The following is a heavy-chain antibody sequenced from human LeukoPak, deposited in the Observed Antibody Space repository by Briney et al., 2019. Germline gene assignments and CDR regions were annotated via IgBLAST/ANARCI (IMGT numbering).Heavy chain of an antibody. CDR1: GFTFSSYG. CDR2: ISYDGSNK. J-gene: IGHJ4*02. V-gene: IGHV3-30*18. D-gene: IGHD1-7*01. CDR3: TKEWSNAGTTISPPDY. Sequence: GRSLRLSCAASGFTFSSYGMHWVRQAPGKGLEWVAVISYDGSNKYYADSVKGRFTISRDNSKNTLYLQMNSMRVEDTAVYFCTKEWSNAGTTISPPDYWGQGTLVTVSS.